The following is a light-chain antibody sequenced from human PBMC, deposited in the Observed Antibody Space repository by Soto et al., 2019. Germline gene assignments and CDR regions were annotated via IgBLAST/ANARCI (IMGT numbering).Light chain of an antibody. J-gene: IGLJ1*01. CDR3: CYYAGDTTYV. Sequence: QSVLTQPASVSGSPGQSITISCTVTRSDVRTYNLVSWYQQHPGKAPKLIIYEASKRPSGVSNRFSGSQPGNTASLTVSGLDEDEDADYYCCYYAGDTTYVFGSGTKLTVL. CDR2: EAS. CDR1: RSDVRTYNL. V-gene: IGLV2-23*01.